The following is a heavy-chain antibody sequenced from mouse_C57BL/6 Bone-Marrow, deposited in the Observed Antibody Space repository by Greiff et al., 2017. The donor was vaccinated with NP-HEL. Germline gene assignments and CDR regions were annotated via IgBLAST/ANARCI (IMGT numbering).Heavy chain of an antibody. D-gene: IGHD2-10*01. V-gene: IGHV5-17*03. J-gene: IGHJ1*03. CDR2: ISSGSSTI. CDR3: ARAPYYGSWWYFDG. CDR1: GFTFSDYG. Sequence: EVKLVESGGGLVKPGGSLKLSCAASGFTFSDYGMHWVRQAPEKGLEWVAYISSGSSTIYYADTVKGRFTLSRDNAKNTLYLQMSSLRSEDTAMYYCARAPYYGSWWYFDGWGTGTTVTVSS.